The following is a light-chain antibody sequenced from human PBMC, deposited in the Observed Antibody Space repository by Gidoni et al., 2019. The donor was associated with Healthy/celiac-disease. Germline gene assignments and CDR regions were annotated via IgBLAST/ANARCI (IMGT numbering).Light chain of an antibody. Sequence: DIQMTQSPSTLSASVGDRVTITCRASQSISSWLAWYQQKPGKAPKLLIYKASSLESGVPSRVSGSGSGTEFTLTISSLQPDDCATYYCQQYNSYSSTCXQXTKLXIK. CDR1: QSISSW. CDR3: QQYNSYSST. CDR2: KAS. J-gene: IGKJ2*01. V-gene: IGKV1-5*03.